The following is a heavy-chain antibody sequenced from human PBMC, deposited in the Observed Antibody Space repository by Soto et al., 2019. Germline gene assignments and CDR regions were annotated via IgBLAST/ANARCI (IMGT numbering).Heavy chain of an antibody. V-gene: IGHV4-59*01. CDR1: GGSISSYY. J-gene: IGHJ4*02. D-gene: IGHD3-10*01. CDR3: ARTYGRNFDY. Sequence: QVQLQASGPGLVKPSETLSLTCTVSGGSISSYYWSWIRQPPGKGLEWIGYIYYSGSTNYNPSLKSRVTISVDTSKNQFSLKLSSVTAADTALYYCARTYGRNFDYWGLGTLVTVSS. CDR2: IYYSGST.